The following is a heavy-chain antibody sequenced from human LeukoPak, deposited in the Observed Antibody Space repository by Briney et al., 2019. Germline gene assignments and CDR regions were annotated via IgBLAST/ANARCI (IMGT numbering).Heavy chain of an antibody. D-gene: IGHD3-22*01. CDR2: IYTSGST. CDR1: GGSISSYY. Sequence: SETLSLTRTVSGGSISSYYWSWIRQPAGKGLEWIGRIYTSGSTNYNPSLKSRVTMSVDTSKNQFSLKLSSVTAADTAVYYCARANYYDSSGYSRGAFDIWGQGTMVTVSS. J-gene: IGHJ3*02. V-gene: IGHV4-4*07. CDR3: ARANYYDSSGYSRGAFDI.